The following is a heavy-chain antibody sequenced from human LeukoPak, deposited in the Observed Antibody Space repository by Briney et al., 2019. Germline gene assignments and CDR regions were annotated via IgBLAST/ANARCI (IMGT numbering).Heavy chain of an antibody. J-gene: IGHJ4*02. CDR3: AKDQTPYS. Sequence: GGSLRLSCAASGFTFDDYAMSWVRQTPGKGLEWVSGVNWNGGSTGYADSVKGRFTISRDNSKNTLYLQMNSLRADDTAVSYCAKDQTPYSWGQGTLITVSS. V-gene: IGHV3-20*04. D-gene: IGHD2-15*01. CDR1: GFTFDDYA. CDR2: VNWNGGST.